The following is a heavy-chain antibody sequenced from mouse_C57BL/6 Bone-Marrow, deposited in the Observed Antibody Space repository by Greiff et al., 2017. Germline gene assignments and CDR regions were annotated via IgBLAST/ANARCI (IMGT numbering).Heavy chain of an antibody. V-gene: IGHV1-64*01. J-gene: IGHJ2*01. D-gene: IGHD1-1*02. Sequence: VQLQQPGAELVKPGASVKLSCKASGYTFTSYWMHWVKQRPGQGLEWIGMIHPNSGSTNYNEKFKSKATLTVDKSSSTAYMQLSILTSEDSAVYYCARERNYWYFDYWGQGTTLTVSS. CDR1: GYTFTSYW. CDR2: IHPNSGST. CDR3: ARERNYWYFDY.